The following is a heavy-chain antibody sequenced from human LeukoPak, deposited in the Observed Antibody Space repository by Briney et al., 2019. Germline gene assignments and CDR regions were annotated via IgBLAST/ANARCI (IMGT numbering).Heavy chain of an antibody. D-gene: IGHD6-13*01. CDR3: ARASPYSSTSQGDFDY. J-gene: IGHJ4*02. Sequence: ASVKVSCKASGYTFTGYYMHWVRQAPGQGLEWMGRINPNSGGTNYARKFQGRVTMTRDTSISTAYMELSRLRSDDTAVYYCARASPYSSTSQGDFDYWGQGTLVTVSS. CDR1: GYTFTGYY. V-gene: IGHV1-2*06. CDR2: INPNSGGT.